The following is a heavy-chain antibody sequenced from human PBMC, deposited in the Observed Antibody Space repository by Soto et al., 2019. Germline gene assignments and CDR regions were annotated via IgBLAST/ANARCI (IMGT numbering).Heavy chain of an antibody. D-gene: IGHD3-22*01. CDR3: ARDRYYYESSGYGGYYFDY. CDR1: GFTFSSYW. J-gene: IGHJ4*02. V-gene: IGHV3-7*05. CDR2: IKQDGSEK. Sequence: QLGGPLRLSCAASGFTFSSYWMSWVRQAPGKGLEWVANIKQDGSEKYYVDSVKGRFTISRDNAKNSLYLQMNSLRAEDTAVYYCARDRYYYESSGYGGYYFDYWGQGTLVTVSS.